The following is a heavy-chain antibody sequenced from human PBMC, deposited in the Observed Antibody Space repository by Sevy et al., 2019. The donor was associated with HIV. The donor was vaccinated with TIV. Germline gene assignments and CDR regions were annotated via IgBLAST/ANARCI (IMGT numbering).Heavy chain of an antibody. J-gene: IGHJ4*02. CDR2: IYYSGST. Sequence: SETLSLTCTVSGGSISSSSYYWGWIRQPPGKGLEWIGSIYYSGSTYYNPSLKSQVTISVDRSKNQFSLKLCSVTAAETAVYYCAGLPRYCSGGGCYFRDDYWGQGTLVTVSS. CDR1: GGSISSSSYY. V-gene: IGHV4-39*01. CDR3: AGLPRYCSGGGCYFRDDY. D-gene: IGHD2-15*01.